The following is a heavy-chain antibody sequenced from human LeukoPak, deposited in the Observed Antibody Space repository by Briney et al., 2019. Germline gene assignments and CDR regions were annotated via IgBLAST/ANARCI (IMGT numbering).Heavy chain of an antibody. V-gene: IGHV1-69*13. D-gene: IGHD2-2*01. CDR2: IIPIFGTA. J-gene: IGHJ4*02. CDR3: ASEGVVVPAAMSPLGY. CDR1: GGTFSSYA. Sequence: SVKVSCKASGGTFSSYAISWVRQAPGQGLEWMGGIIPIFGTANYAQKFQGRVTITADESTSTAYMALSSLRSEDTAVYYCASEGVVVPAAMSPLGYWGQGTLVTVSS.